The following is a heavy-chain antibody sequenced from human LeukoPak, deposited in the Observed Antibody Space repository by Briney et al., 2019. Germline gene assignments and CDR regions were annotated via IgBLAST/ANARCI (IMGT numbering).Heavy chain of an antibody. J-gene: IGHJ1*01. D-gene: IGHD6-13*01. Sequence: SETLSLTCTVSGVSISSGDYYWSWIRQPPGKGLEWIGYIYYSGSTYYNPSLKSRVTISVDTSKNQFSLKLSSVTAADTAVYYCARDFSYSSSWYIYFQHWGQGTLVTVSS. CDR2: IYYSGST. CDR1: GVSISSGDYY. CDR3: ARDFSYSSSWYIYFQH. V-gene: IGHV4-30-4*01.